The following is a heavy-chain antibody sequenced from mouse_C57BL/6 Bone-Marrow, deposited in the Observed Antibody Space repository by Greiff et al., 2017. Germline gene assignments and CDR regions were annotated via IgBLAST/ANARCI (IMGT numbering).Heavy chain of an antibody. CDR2: IYPGDGDT. V-gene: IGHV1-80*01. J-gene: IGHJ2*01. CDR3: ARQANWDTVFDY. D-gene: IGHD4-1*01. Sequence: VQLQQSGAELVKPGASVKISCKASGYAFSSYWMYWVKQRPGKGLEWIGQIYPGDGDTNYNGKFKGKATLTADKSSSPAYMQLSSLTSEDSAVYFCARQANWDTVFDYWGRGTTLTVSS. CDR1: GYAFSSYW.